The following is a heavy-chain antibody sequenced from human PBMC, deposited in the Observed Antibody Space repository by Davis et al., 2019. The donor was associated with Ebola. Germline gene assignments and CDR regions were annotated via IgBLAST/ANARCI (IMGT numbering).Heavy chain of an antibody. CDR3: AKDRNWNYARWDGMDV. V-gene: IGHV3-30*18. Sequence: GESLKISCAASGFTFSSYGMHWVRQAPGKGLEWVAVISYDGSNKYYADCVKGRFTISRDNSKNTLYLQMNSLRAEDTAVYYCAKDRNWNYARWDGMDVWGQGTTVTVSS. CDR2: ISYDGSNK. D-gene: IGHD1-7*01. J-gene: IGHJ6*02. CDR1: GFTFSSYG.